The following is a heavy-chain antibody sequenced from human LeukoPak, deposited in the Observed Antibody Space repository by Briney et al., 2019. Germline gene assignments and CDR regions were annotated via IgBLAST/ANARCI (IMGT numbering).Heavy chain of an antibody. D-gene: IGHD6-13*01. Sequence: LGGSLRLSCAASGFTFSSYAMSWVRQAPGKGLEWVSAISGSGGSTYYADSVKGRFTISRDNSKNTLYLQMNSLRADDTAVYYCAKAAVCSRNWTPFDDWGQGTLVTVSS. CDR3: AKAAVCSRNWTPFDD. CDR1: GFTFSSYA. CDR2: ISGSGGST. J-gene: IGHJ4*02. V-gene: IGHV3-23*01.